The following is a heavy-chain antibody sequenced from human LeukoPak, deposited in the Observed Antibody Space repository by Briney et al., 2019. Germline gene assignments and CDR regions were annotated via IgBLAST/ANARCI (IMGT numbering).Heavy chain of an antibody. CDR2: ISGSGGST. V-gene: IGHV3-23*01. CDR3: VKDRENYPSGYFDY. CDR1: GFTFSSYA. D-gene: IGHD5-24*01. Sequence: GGSLRLSCAASGFTFSSYAMSWVRQAPGKGLEWVSAISGSGGSTYFADSVKGRFPISRDNSKNTLYLQMNSLRAEDTAVYYCVKDRENYPSGYFDYWGQGTLVTVSS. J-gene: IGHJ4*02.